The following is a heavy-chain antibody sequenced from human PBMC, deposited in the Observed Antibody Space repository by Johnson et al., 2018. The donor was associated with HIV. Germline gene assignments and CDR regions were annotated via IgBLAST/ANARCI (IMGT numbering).Heavy chain of an antibody. CDR2: ISWNSGSI. CDR1: GFTFSNYA. D-gene: IGHD6-13*01. V-gene: IGHV3-9*01. J-gene: IGHJ3*02. Sequence: VLLVESGGGLVQPGGSLRLSCAASGFTFSNYAMSWVRQAPGKGLQWVSGISWNSGSIGYADSVKGRFTISRDNAKNSLYLQMNSLRAEDTALYYCAKGGGQQLAHAFDIWGQGTMVTVSS. CDR3: AKGGGQQLAHAFDI.